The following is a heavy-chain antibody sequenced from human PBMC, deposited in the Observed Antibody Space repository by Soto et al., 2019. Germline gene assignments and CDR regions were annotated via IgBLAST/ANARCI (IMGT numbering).Heavy chain of an antibody. V-gene: IGHV3-73*01. CDR1: GFTFIGSA. CDR3: SRQASDFWSGKPQYYMDV. Sequence: EVQLVESGGGLVQLGGSLKLSCAAPGFTFIGSAMHWVRQASGKGREWVGGIGSKPNNYATAYGASVKGRFTISRDDSKNTAYLQMNSLNTEDTAVYYCSRQASDFWSGKPQYYMDVWGKGTTVTVSS. J-gene: IGHJ6*03. CDR2: IGSKPNNYAT. D-gene: IGHD3-3*01.